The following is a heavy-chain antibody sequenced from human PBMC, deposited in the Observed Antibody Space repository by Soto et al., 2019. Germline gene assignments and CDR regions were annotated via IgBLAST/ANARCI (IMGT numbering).Heavy chain of an antibody. D-gene: IGHD6-19*01. Sequence: QITLKESGPTLVKPTQTLTLTCTFSGFSLSSTRMAVGWIRQPPGKALEWLALIYWYDDKRYSPFLKSKLTITKDTAKNQGVLTMSNMAPVDTARYYCAHIVVAGLGYYFDYWGQGTLVTVSS. J-gene: IGHJ4*02. CDR3: AHIVVAGLGYYFDY. V-gene: IGHV2-5*01. CDR1: GFSLSSTRMA. CDR2: IYWYDDK.